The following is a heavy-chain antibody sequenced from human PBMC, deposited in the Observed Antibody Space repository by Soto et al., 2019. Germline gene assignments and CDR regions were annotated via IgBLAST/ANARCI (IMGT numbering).Heavy chain of an antibody. Sequence: XVCLRLSFAASGLTFSSYEMNWVRKAPGKGLEWVSYISSSGSTIYYADSVKGRFTISRDNAKNSLYLQMNSLRAEDTAVYYCARDMYSMDVWGQGTTVTVSS. V-gene: IGHV3-48*03. CDR3: ARDMYSMDV. J-gene: IGHJ6*02. D-gene: IGHD1-20*01. CDR2: ISSSGSTI. CDR1: GLTFSSYE.